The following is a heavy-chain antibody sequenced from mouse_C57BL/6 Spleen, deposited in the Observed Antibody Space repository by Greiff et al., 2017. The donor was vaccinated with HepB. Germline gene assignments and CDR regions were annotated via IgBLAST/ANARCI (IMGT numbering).Heavy chain of an antibody. V-gene: IGHV1-50*01. Sequence: VKLMESGAELVKPGASVKLSCKASGYTFTSYWMQWVKQRPGQGLEWIGEIDPSDSYTNYNQKFKGKATLTVDTSSSTAYMQLSSLTSEDSAVYYCAIYGSSYSDAMDYWGQGTSVTVSS. D-gene: IGHD1-1*01. CDR2: IDPSDSYT. CDR1: GYTFTSYW. J-gene: IGHJ4*01. CDR3: AIYGSSYSDAMDY.